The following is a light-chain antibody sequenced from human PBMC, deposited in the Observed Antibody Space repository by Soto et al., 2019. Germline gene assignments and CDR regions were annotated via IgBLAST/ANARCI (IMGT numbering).Light chain of an antibody. J-gene: IGLJ2*01. CDR1: SSDIGSYNL. CDR3: CSYANNFVV. CDR2: EVS. Sequence: QSALTQPASVSGSPGQSITISCTGTSSDIGSYNLVSWYQQHPGKAPKLMIFEVSQRPSGVSNRFSGSKSANTASLTISGLLAEDEADYYCCSYANNFVVFGGGTKLTVL. V-gene: IGLV2-23*02.